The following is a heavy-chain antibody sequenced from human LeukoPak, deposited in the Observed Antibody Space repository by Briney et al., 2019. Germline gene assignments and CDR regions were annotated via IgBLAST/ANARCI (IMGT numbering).Heavy chain of an antibody. Sequence: GGSLRLSCAASGFTFSSYAMHWVRQAPGKGLEWVAIISDDGSNEYYADSVKGRFTISRDNSKNTLYLQMNSLRAEDTALYYCARTSVDCLDCWGQGTLVTVSS. J-gene: IGHJ4*02. D-gene: IGHD2-21*02. CDR1: GFTFSSYA. V-gene: IGHV3-30-3*01. CDR3: ARTSVDCLDC. CDR2: ISDDGSNE.